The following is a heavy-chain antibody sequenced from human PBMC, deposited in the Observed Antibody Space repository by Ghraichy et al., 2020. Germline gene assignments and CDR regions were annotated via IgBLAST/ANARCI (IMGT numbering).Heavy chain of an antibody. D-gene: IGHD6-19*01. CDR3: ARVGIAVADRNYYGMDV. V-gene: IGHV4-59*01. CDR2: IYYSGST. Sequence: GSLRLSCTVSGGSISSYYWSWIRQPPGKGLEWIGYIYYSGSTNYNPSLKSRVTISVDTSKNQFSLKLSSVTAADTAVYYCARVGIAVADRNYYGMDVWGQGTTVTVSS. J-gene: IGHJ6*02. CDR1: GGSISSYY.